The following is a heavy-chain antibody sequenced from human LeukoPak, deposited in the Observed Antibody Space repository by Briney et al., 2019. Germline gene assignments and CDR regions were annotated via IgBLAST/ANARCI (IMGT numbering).Heavy chain of an antibody. CDR2: IIPIFGTA. Sequence: SVKVSCKASGGTFSSYAISWVRQAPGQGFEWMGGIIPIFGTANYAQKFQGRVTITADKSTSTAYMELSSLRSEDTAVYYCARGMVVAAQDAFDIWGQGTMVTVSS. CDR3: ARGMVVAAQDAFDI. V-gene: IGHV1-69*06. D-gene: IGHD2-15*01. J-gene: IGHJ3*02. CDR1: GGTFSSYA.